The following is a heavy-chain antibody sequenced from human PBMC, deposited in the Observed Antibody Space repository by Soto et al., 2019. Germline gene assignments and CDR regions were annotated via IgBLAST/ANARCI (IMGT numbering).Heavy chain of an antibody. J-gene: IGHJ6*02. Sequence: QVQLVQSGAEVKKPGASVKVSCKASGYTFTSYGISWVRQAPGQVLEWMGWISAYNGNTNYAQKLQGRVTMTTDTSTSTAYMELRSLRSDDTAVYYCARDASAAGTYYYYGMDVWGQGTTVTVSS. CDR2: ISAYNGNT. CDR3: ARDASAAGTYYYYGMDV. V-gene: IGHV1-18*01. CDR1: GYTFTSYG. D-gene: IGHD6-13*01.